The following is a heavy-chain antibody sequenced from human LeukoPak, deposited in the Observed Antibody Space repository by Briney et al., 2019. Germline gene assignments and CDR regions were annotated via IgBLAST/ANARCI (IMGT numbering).Heavy chain of an antibody. V-gene: IGHV1-69*05. CDR2: IIPIFGTA. CDR3: ARDGRDASRNY. D-gene: IGHD2-2*01. CDR1: GYTFTSYG. J-gene: IGHJ4*02. Sequence: GASVKVSCKASGYTFTSYGISWVRQAPGQGLEWMGRIIPIFGTANYAQKFQGRVTITTDESTSTAYMELSSLRSEDTAVYYCARDGRDASRNYWGQGTLVTVSS.